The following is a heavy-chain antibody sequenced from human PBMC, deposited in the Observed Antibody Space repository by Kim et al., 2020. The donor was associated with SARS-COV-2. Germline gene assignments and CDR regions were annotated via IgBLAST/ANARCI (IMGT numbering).Heavy chain of an antibody. V-gene: IGHV4-31*03. CDR2: IYYSGST. CDR3: ARERFERGSSGSYGMDV. Sequence: SETLSLTCTVSGGSISSGGYYWSWIRQHPGKGLEWIGYIYYSGSTYYNPSLKSRVTISVDTSKNQFSLKLSSVTAADTAVYYCARERFERGSSGSYGMDVWGQGTTVTVSS. J-gene: IGHJ6*02. CDR1: GGSISSGGYY. D-gene: IGHD6-19*01.